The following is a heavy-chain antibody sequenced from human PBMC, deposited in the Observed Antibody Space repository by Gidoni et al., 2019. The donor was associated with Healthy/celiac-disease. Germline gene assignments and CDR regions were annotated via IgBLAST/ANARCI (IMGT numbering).Heavy chain of an antibody. V-gene: IGHV3-21*01. CDR1: GFTFSSYS. CDR2: ISSSSSYI. D-gene: IGHD3-10*01. CDR3: ARDLRSGGVYGSGSYSY. J-gene: IGHJ4*02. Sequence: EVQLVESGGGLVKPGGSLRLSCAASGFTFSSYSMNWVRQAPGKGLEWVSSISSSSSYIYYADSVKGRFTISRDNAKNSLYLQMNSLRAEDTAVYYCARDLRSGGVYGSGSYSYWGQGTLVTVSS.